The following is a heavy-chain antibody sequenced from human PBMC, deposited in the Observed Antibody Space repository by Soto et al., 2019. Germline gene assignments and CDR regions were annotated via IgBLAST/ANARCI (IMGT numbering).Heavy chain of an antibody. V-gene: IGHV1-18*01. Sequence: QVQLVQSGAEVKKPGASVKVSCKASGYSITSYGISWVRQAPGQGLEWMGWINGYNGNTKYIQKFQGRVTMTTDTSTSTVYMELRSLTSDDTAVYYCASGPWAAYWGQGTRVTVSS. CDR1: GYSITSYG. D-gene: IGHD7-27*01. CDR3: ASGPWAAY. CDR2: INGYNGNT. J-gene: IGHJ4*02.